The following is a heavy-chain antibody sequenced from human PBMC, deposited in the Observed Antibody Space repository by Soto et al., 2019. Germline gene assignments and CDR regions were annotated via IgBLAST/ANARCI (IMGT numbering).Heavy chain of an antibody. V-gene: IGHV1-3*05. CDR2: INAGNGNT. CDR3: ARSIVVVTALDY. Sequence: QVQLVQSGAEEKKPGASVKVSCKSSGYTVTSYAMHWVRQAPGQRLEWMGWINAGNGNTKYSQKFQSIVTITSDTYARTAYMELSSLRSEDTAVYYCARSIVVVTALDYWGQGTLVTVSS. J-gene: IGHJ4*02. D-gene: IGHD2-21*02. CDR1: GYTVTSYA.